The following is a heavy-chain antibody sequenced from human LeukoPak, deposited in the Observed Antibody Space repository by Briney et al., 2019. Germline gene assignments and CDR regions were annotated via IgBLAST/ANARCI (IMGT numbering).Heavy chain of an antibody. CDR2: INANNGKT. V-gene: IGHV1-18*01. J-gene: IGHJ5*02. CDR3: ARGYMTTIVEWFDP. Sequence: ASVKVSCRASGYTFTSYFIIWLRQAPGQGLDWMGWINANNGKTKYAQNLQGRVTMTTDTSTSTAYMELRSLRPDATAVYYCARGYMTTIVEWFDPWGQGTLVTVSS. CDR1: GYTFTSYF. D-gene: IGHD3-22*01.